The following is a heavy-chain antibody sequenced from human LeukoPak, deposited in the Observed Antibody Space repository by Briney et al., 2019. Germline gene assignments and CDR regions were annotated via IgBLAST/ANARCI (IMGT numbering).Heavy chain of an antibody. D-gene: IGHD2-21*01. Sequence: GGSLRLSCAASGFTFSSYAMSWVRQAPGKGLEWVSAISGSGGSTYYADSVEGRFTISRDNSKNTLYLQMNSLRAEDTAVYYCAKDLVIVGAEYFQHWGQGTLVTVSS. J-gene: IGHJ1*01. V-gene: IGHV3-23*01. CDR1: GFTFSSYA. CDR3: AKDLVIVGAEYFQH. CDR2: ISGSGGST.